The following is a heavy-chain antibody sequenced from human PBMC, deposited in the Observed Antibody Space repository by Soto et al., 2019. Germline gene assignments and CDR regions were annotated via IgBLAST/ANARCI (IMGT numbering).Heavy chain of an antibody. V-gene: IGHV5-51*01. CDR2: RSPDDSDI. D-gene: IGHD3-9*01. Sequence: GESLKISCQGSGYSFSDYWIGWVRQMPGKGLEWIVIRSPDDSDIIYSPSFQGQVTISADRSISTAYLQWRSLKASDTAMYYCVRASNHFDWFPEAFDVWGQGTMVTVSS. CDR3: VRASNHFDWFPEAFDV. CDR1: GYSFSDYW. J-gene: IGHJ3*01.